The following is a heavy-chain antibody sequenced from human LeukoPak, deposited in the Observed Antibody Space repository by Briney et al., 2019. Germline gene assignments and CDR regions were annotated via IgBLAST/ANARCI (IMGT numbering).Heavy chain of an antibody. CDR3: ARDDCPGNACSAGP. Sequence: ASVKVSCKTSGYRFTDFHIHWVRQAPGQGLEWMGWIIPNSGATTYAQKFQGRVAMTRDTSISTAYLELSRLRSDDTAVYYCARDDCPGNACSAGPWGQGTLVTVSS. J-gene: IGHJ5*02. CDR2: IIPNSGAT. V-gene: IGHV1-2*02. D-gene: IGHD2-8*02. CDR1: GYRFTDFH.